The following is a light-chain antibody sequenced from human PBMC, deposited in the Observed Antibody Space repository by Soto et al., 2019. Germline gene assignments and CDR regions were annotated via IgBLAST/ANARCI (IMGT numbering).Light chain of an antibody. J-gene: IGLJ3*02. CDR2: DVT. V-gene: IGLV2-11*01. CDR1: SSDVGASNH. CDR3: CSSAGGFSWV. Sequence: QSALTQPRSVSGSPGQSVTISCTGTSSDVGASNHVSWYQNHPGKAPKLIIYDVTERPSGVPDRFSGSKSGNTASLTISGLQAEDEADFYCCSSAGGFSWVFGGGTQLTVL.